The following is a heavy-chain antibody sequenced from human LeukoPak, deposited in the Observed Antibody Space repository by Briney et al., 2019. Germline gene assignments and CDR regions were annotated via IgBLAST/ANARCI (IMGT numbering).Heavy chain of an antibody. D-gene: IGHD3-16*01. CDR1: GFTFSSYS. CDR2: ISSSGSAI. Sequence: PGRSLRLSCAASGFTFSSYSMNWVRQAPGKGLEWVSYISSSGSAIYYADSVKGRFTISRDNAKNSLYLQMNSLRDEDTAVYYCARDHAYTPDYWGQGTLVTVSS. V-gene: IGHV3-48*02. CDR3: ARDHAYTPDY. J-gene: IGHJ4*02.